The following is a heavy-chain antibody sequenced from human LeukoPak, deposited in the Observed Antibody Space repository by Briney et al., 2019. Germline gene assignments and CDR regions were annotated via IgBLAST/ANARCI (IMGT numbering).Heavy chain of an antibody. J-gene: IGHJ4*02. CDR1: GYTFTSYG. CDR3: ARTVRGVGFNY. D-gene: IGHD4-17*01. CDR2: ISAYNGNT. V-gene: IGHV1-18*01. Sequence: ASVKVSCKASGYTFTSYGISWVRQALGQGLEWMGWISAYNGNTNYAQKLQGRVTMTTDTSTSTAHMELRSLRSDDTAVYYCARTVRGVGFNYWGQGTLVTVSS.